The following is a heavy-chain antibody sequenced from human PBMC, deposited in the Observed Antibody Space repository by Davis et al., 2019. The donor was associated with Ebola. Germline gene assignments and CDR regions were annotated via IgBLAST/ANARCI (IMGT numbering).Heavy chain of an antibody. Sequence: LKISCAASGFTFSSYSMNWVRQAPGKGLEWVSSISSSSSYIYYADSVKGRFTISRDNAKNSLYLQMNSLRAEDTAVYYCAREQEGITGTYYFDYWGQGTLVTVSS. J-gene: IGHJ4*02. V-gene: IGHV3-21*01. CDR3: AREQEGITGTYYFDY. D-gene: IGHD1-20*01. CDR1: GFTFSSYS. CDR2: ISSSSSYI.